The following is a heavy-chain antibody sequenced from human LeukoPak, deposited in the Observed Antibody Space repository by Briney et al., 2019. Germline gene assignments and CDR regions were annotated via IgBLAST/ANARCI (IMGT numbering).Heavy chain of an antibody. V-gene: IGHV1-69*05. CDR2: IIPIFGTA. Sequence: GASVKVSCKASGGTFSSYAISWVRQAPGQGLEWMGRIIPIFGTANYAQKFQGRVTITTDESTSTAYMELSSLRSEDMAVYYCARDGGLWFGELLYFDYWGQGTLVTVSS. D-gene: IGHD3-10*01. CDR3: ARDGGLWFGELLYFDY. J-gene: IGHJ4*02. CDR1: GGTFSSYA.